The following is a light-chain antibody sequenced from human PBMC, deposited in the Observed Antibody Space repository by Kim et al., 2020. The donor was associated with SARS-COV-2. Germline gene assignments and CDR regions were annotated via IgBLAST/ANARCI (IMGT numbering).Light chain of an antibody. Sequence: LSLGQRATLSCRASQSVSSGNLAWYQQKPGQAPRLLIYGASSRATGIPDRFSGGGSGTDFTLTINRLEPEDFAVYYCQQYAVSPYTFGQGTKLEI. V-gene: IGKV3-20*01. CDR1: QSVSSGN. CDR3: QQYAVSPYT. J-gene: IGKJ2*01. CDR2: GAS.